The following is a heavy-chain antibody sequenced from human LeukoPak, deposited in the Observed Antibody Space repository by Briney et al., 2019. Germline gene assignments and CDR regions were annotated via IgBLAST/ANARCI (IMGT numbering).Heavy chain of an antibody. Sequence: GGSLRLSCAASGFSFSSYDMHWVRQAPGKGLEWVAVISYDGSNKFYADSVKGRFTISRDNSKNTLYLQMNSLRAEDTAVYYCAKLGYSSGWYDFQIDAFDFWGQGTMVTVSS. D-gene: IGHD6-19*01. J-gene: IGHJ3*01. CDR1: GFSFSSYD. CDR2: ISYDGSNK. CDR3: AKLGYSSGWYDFQIDAFDF. V-gene: IGHV3-30*18.